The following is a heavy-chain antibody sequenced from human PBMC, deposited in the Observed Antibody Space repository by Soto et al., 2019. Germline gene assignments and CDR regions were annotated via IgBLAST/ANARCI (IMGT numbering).Heavy chain of an antibody. CDR2: ISDGGGST. CDR3: TKGIFGVAPYDAFDI. V-gene: IGHV3-23*01. Sequence: SLRLSCVDSGFTFSSYAISWVRQAPGKGLEWVSAISDGGGSTYYADSVKGRFTISRDNSKNTLYLQMNSLRAEDTAVYYCTKGIFGVAPYDAFDIWGQGTMVTVSS. CDR1: GFTFSSYA. D-gene: IGHD3-3*01. J-gene: IGHJ3*02.